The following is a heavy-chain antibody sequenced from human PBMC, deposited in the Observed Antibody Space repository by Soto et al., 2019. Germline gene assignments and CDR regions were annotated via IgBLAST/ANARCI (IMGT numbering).Heavy chain of an antibody. CDR3: ARFRYYDILTGYHEVDY. V-gene: IGHV4-39*01. D-gene: IGHD3-9*01. J-gene: IGHJ4*02. CDR2: IYYSGST. CDR1: GGSISSSSYY. Sequence: QLQLQESGPGLVKPSETLSLTCTVSGGSISSSSYYWGWIRQPPGKGLEWIGSIYYSGSTYYNPSLKRRVTISVDTSKNQFSLKLSSVTAADTAVYYCARFRYYDILTGYHEVDYWGQGTLVTVSS.